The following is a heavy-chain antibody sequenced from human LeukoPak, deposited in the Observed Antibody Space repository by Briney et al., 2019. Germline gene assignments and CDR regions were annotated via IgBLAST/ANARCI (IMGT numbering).Heavy chain of an antibody. Sequence: TSETLSLTCSVSGGSIGTFHWHWIRQPPGKGLEWIGYIFTTEVTNYSPSLKSRVTISVDTSKNQFSLKLSSVTAADTAVYYCARDSPSYDSSGYRFDYWGQGTLVTVSS. V-gene: IGHV4-4*09. CDR1: GGSIGTFH. D-gene: IGHD3-22*01. CDR2: IFTTEVT. CDR3: ARDSPSYDSSGYRFDY. J-gene: IGHJ4*02.